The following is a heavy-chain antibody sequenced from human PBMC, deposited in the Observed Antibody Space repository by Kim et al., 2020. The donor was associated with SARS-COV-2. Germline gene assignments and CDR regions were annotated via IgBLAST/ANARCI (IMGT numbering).Heavy chain of an antibody. J-gene: IGHJ4*02. CDR1: GGSISSSSYY. D-gene: IGHD6-19*01. Sequence: SETLSLTCTVSGGSISSSSYYWGWIRQPPGKGLEWIGSIYYSGSTYYNPSLKSRVTISVDTSKNQFSLKLSSVTAADTAVYYCATGHHRAVAENYWGQGTLVTVSS. CDR3: ATGHHRAVAENY. CDR2: IYYSGST. V-gene: IGHV4-39*01.